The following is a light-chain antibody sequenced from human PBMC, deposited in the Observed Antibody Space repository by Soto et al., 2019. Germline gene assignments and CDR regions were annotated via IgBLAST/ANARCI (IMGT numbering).Light chain of an antibody. J-gene: IGKJ3*01. CDR2: GAS. CDR1: QSITNS. CDR3: QQSFITPLT. V-gene: IGKV1-39*01. Sequence: DIQMTQSPSSLSASVGDRVTITCRASQSITNSLNWYQQKPGKAPRLLIYGASSLQSGVPSRFSGSGSGTDYTLAISSLQPEDFAIYYYQQSFITPLTFGPGTTVDLK.